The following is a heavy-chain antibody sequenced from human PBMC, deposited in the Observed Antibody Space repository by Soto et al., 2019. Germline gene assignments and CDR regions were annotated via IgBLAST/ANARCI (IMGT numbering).Heavy chain of an antibody. CDR2: ISAYNGNT. D-gene: IGHD3-9*01. CDR3: ARRYFDPSYGMDV. J-gene: IGHJ6*02. Sequence: ASVKVSCKASGYTFTSYGISWVRQAPGQGLEWMGWISAYNGNTNYAQKLQGRVTMTTDTSTGTAYMELRSLRSDDTAVYYCARRYFDPSYGMDVWGQGTTVTVSS. CDR1: GYTFTSYG. V-gene: IGHV1-18*01.